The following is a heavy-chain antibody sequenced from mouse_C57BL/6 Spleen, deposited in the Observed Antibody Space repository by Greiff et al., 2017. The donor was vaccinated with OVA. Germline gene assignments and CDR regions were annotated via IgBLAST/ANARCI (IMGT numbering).Heavy chain of an antibody. D-gene: IGHD1-1*01. CDR3: AKGCYYGSSHWCFDV. Sequence: QVQLQQSGAELMKPGASVKLSCKATGYTFTGYWIEWVKQRPGHGLEWIGEILPGSGSTNYNEKFKGKATFTADTSSNTAYMQLSSLTTEDSAIYYCAKGCYYGSSHWCFDVWGTGTTVTVSS. V-gene: IGHV1-9*01. J-gene: IGHJ1*03. CDR1: GYTFTGYW. CDR2: ILPGSGST.